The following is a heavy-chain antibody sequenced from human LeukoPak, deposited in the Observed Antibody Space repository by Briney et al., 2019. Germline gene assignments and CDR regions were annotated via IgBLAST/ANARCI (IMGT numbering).Heavy chain of an antibody. CDR2: ISSSSSYI. V-gene: IGHV3-21*01. D-gene: IGHD1-7*01. CDR1: GFTFSTYT. CDR3: ARDVVGNLVGAFDI. J-gene: IGHJ3*02. Sequence: GGSLRLSCAASGFTFSTYTMNWVRQAPGKGLEWVSSISSSSSYIYYADSVKGRFTISRDSAKNSLYLQMNSLRAEDTTVYYCARDVVGNLVGAFDIWGQGTMVSVSS.